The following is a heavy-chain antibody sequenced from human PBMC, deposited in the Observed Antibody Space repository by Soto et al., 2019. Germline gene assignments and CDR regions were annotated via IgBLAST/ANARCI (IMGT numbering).Heavy chain of an antibody. CDR1: GFTFSSYA. CDR2: ISYDGSNK. Sequence: QVQLVESGGGVVQPGRSLRLSCAASGFTFSSYAMHWVRQAPGKGLEWVAVISYDGSNKYYADSVKGRFTISRDNSKNTLYLQMNSLRAEDTAVYYCARQEYYDDSSGYYSYWGQGTLVTVSS. J-gene: IGHJ4*02. CDR3: ARQEYYDDSSGYYSY. V-gene: IGHV3-30-3*01. D-gene: IGHD3-22*01.